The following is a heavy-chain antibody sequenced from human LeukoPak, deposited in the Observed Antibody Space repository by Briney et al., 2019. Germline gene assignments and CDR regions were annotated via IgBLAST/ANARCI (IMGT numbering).Heavy chain of an antibody. V-gene: IGHV1-69*05. J-gene: IGHJ4*02. CDR1: GGTFSSYA. CDR3: ARVTWQQLPDD. CDR2: IIPIFGTA. Sequence: SVKVSCKASGGTFSSYAISWVRQAPGQGLEWMGGIIPIFGTANYAQKFQGRVTITTDESTSTAYMELSRLRSDDTAVYYCARVTWQQLPDDWGQGTLVTVSS. D-gene: IGHD6-13*01.